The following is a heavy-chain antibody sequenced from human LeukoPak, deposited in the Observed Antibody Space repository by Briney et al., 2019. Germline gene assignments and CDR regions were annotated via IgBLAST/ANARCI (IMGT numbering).Heavy chain of an antibody. V-gene: IGHV3-33*01. CDR2: IWYDGSNK. CDR1: GFTFSSYG. D-gene: IGHD3-10*01. J-gene: IGHJ2*01. Sequence: PGGSLRLSCAASGFTFSSYGMHWVRQAPGKGLEWVAVIWYDGSNKYYADSVKGRFTISRDNSKNTLYLQMNSLRAEDTAVYYCARDGSGGSGYYWYFDLWGRGTLVTVSS. CDR3: ARDGSGGSGYYWYFDL.